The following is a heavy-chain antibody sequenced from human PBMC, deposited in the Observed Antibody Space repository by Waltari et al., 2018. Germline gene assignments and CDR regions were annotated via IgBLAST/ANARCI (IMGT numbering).Heavy chain of an antibody. CDR2: IKQDASEK. J-gene: IGHJ4*01. CDR1: GFTFNNYW. Sequence: EVQLVESGGGLVQPGGSLRLSCAASGFTFNNYWMTWVRQAPGKGREWVANIKQDASEKYYLDSVKGRFTISRDNTKNSLYLQMNSLRAEDTAVYYCAASVGVAPNYWGHGTLVTVSS. V-gene: IGHV3-7*01. D-gene: IGHD6-19*01. CDR3: AASVGVAPNY.